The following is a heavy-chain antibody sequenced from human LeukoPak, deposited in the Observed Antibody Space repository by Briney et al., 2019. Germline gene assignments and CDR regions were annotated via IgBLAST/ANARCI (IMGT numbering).Heavy chain of an antibody. V-gene: IGHV4-59*01. CDR1: GGSFSGYY. CDR2: IYYSGST. J-gene: IGHJ4*02. CDR3: ARASAHSSSFDY. D-gene: IGHD6-19*01. Sequence: SETLSLTCAVYGGSFSGYYWSWIRQPPGKGLEWVGYIYYSGSTNYNPSLKSRVTISVDTSKNQFSLKLSSVTAADTAVYYCARASAHSSSFDYWGQGTLVTVSS.